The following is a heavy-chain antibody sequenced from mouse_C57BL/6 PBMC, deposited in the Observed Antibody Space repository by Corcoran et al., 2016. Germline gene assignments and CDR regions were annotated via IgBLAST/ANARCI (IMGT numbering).Heavy chain of an antibody. D-gene: IGHD2-1*01. V-gene: IGHV1-18*01. Sequence: EVQLQQSGPELVKPGASVKIPCKASGYTFTDYNMEWVKQSHGKSLEWIGDINPNNGGTIYNQKFKGKATLTVDKSSSTAYMELRSLTSEDTAVYYCARLEGNSWFAYWGQGTLVTVSA. CDR2: INPNNGGT. J-gene: IGHJ3*01. CDR1: GYTFTDYN. CDR3: ARLEGNSWFAY.